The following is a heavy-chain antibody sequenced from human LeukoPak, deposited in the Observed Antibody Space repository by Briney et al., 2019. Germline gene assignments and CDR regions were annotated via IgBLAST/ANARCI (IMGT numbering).Heavy chain of an antibody. CDR1: GGYITTYY. V-gene: IGHV4-59*07. Sequence: SDTLSLTCTVAGGYITTYYWTWIRQTPGKVLEWSGYIYYGGNTNYNPSLNSRVTISVDTSKSQISLNLSSVTAADTATYYCARATFYFYMDVWGKGTTVIVSS. CDR3: ARATFYFYMDV. CDR2: IYYGGNT. J-gene: IGHJ6*03.